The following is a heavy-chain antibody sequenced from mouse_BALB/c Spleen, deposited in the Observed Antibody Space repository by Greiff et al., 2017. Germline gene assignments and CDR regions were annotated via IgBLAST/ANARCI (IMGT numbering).Heavy chain of an antibody. CDR1: GVSITSVY. CDR2: ISYSGST. V-gene: IGHV3-8*02. Sequence: VQLLQSGPSLVQPSQTLSLSCSVTGVSITSVYLHWIRKFPGNKLEYMAYISYSGSTYYNPSLKSRISITRDTSKNQYYLQLNSVTTEDTATYYGARRDYVYAMDYWGQGTSVTVSS. CDR3: ARRDYVYAMDY. D-gene: IGHD2-4*01. J-gene: IGHJ4*01.